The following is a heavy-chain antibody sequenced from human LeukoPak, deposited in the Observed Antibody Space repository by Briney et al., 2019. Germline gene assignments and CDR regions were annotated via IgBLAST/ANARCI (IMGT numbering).Heavy chain of an antibody. CDR3: AIGYSYGFNY. D-gene: IGHD5-18*01. J-gene: IGHJ4*02. Sequence: PSETLSLTCSVSGDFVGSYYWSWVRQPPGKGLEWIGCMYYTGETHYNPSLQSRVSMSIDTSKNQFSLKVYSLTAADTAVYYCAIGYSYGFNYWGQGTLVTVSS. CDR2: MYYTGET. CDR1: GDFVGSYY. V-gene: IGHV4-59*02.